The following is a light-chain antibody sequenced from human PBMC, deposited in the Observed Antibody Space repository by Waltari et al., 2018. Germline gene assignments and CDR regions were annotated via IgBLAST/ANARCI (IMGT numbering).Light chain of an antibody. CDR2: EDS. J-gene: IGLJ7*01. Sequence: QSVLTQPPSVSAAPGQRVTISCSGGHSNIGNNYVPWYRQFPGTAPKLLIYEDSERPSGVPGRFSGSKSGTSATLDITGLQAGDEADYYCGTWDSSLSGAVFGGVTHLTVL. CDR1: HSNIGNNY. CDR3: GTWDSSLSGAV. V-gene: IGLV1-51*02.